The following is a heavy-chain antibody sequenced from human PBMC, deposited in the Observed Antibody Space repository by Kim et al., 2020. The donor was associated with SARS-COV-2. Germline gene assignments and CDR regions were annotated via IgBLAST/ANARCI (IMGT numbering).Heavy chain of an antibody. CDR2: IIPILGIA. CDR1: GGTFSSYT. D-gene: IGHD6-6*01. J-gene: IGHJ5*02. Sequence: SVKVSCKASGGTFSSYTISWVRQAPGQGLEWMGRIIPILGIANYAQKFQGRVTITADKSTSTAYMELSSLRSEDTAVYYCARDPSWGYSSSSRWFDPWGQGPLVTVSS. CDR3: ARDPSWGYSSSSRWFDP. V-gene: IGHV1-69*04.